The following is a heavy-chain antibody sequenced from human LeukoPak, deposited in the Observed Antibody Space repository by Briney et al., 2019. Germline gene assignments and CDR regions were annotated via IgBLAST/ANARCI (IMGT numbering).Heavy chain of an antibody. D-gene: IGHD3-9*01. CDR1: GYIFSNAW. CDR2: IKSKTDGGTT. Sequence: GGSLRLFCAASGYIFSNAWMNWARQAPGKGPEWAGRIKSKTDGGTTHYAAPVKGRFIISRDDSKNTLYLQMNSLKTEDTALYYCTTVYLPGEGNDYWGQGTLVTVSS. V-gene: IGHV3-15*01. CDR3: TTVYLPGEGNDY. J-gene: IGHJ4*02.